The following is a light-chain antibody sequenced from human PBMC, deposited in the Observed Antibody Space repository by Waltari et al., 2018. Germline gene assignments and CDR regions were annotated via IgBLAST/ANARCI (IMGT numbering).Light chain of an antibody. J-gene: IGKJ4*01. CDR2: SAS. CDR1: QGISSY. Sequence: VIWMTQSPSLLSASTGDRVTISCRISQGISSYLAWYQQKPGRAPKVLIYSASTVKDGVPSRFRGSGSGAAFTLTITNLQPEDFATYYCQHVDALPLTFGGGTRVEIK. V-gene: IGKV1D-8*03. CDR3: QHVDALPLT.